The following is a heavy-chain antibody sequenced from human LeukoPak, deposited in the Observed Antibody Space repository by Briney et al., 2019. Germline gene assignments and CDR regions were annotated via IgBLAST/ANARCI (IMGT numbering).Heavy chain of an antibody. V-gene: IGHV1-46*01. CDR1: GCTFTSYY. CDR2: INPSGGST. CDR3: ARELWDCSSTSCTRVYRD. Sequence: ASVKVSCKASGCTFTSYYMHWVRQAPGQGLEWMGIINPSGGSTSYAQKFQGRVTMTRDTSTSTVYMELSSLRSEDTAVYYCARELWDCSSTSCTRVYRDWGQGTLVTVSS. J-gene: IGHJ4*02. D-gene: IGHD2-2*01.